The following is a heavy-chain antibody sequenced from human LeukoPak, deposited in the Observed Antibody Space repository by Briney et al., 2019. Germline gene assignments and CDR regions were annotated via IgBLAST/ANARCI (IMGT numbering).Heavy chain of an antibody. D-gene: IGHD3-22*01. J-gene: IGHJ3*02. CDR1: GFTFSSYS. CDR2: ISSSSSYK. Sequence: PGGSLRLSCAASGFTFSSYSMNWVRQAPGKGLEWVSSISSSSSYKYYADSVKGRFTISRDNAKNSLYLQMNSLRAEDTAVYYCARSQIVVGSYDAFDIWGQGTMVTVSS. CDR3: ARSQIVVGSYDAFDI. V-gene: IGHV3-21*01.